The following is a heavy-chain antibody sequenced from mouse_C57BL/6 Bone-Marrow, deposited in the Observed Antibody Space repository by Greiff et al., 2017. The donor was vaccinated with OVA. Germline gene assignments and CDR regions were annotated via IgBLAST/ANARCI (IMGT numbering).Heavy chain of an antibody. CDR3: AREKNDYGSSYGYAMDY. V-gene: IGHV1-52*01. J-gene: IGHJ4*01. CDR1: GYTFTSYW. D-gene: IGHD1-1*01. Sequence: QVQLQQPGAELVRPGSSVKLSCKASGYTFTSYWMHWVKQRPIQGLEWIGNIDPSDSETHYNQKFKDKATLTVDKSSSTAYMQLSSLTSEDSAVYCCAREKNDYGSSYGYAMDYGGQGTSVTVSS. CDR2: IDPSDSET.